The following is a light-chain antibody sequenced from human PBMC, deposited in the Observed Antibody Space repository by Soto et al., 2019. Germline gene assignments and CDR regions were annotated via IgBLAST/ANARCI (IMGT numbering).Light chain of an antibody. CDR1: SSDVGGYNY. V-gene: IGLV2-11*01. J-gene: IGLJ3*02. CDR2: DVS. CDR3: CSYGGSYTLV. Sequence: QSALTQPRSVSGSPGQSVTISCTGTSSDVGGYNYVSWYQQHPGKAPKLMTYDVSKRPSGVPDRFSGSESGNTASLTISGLQAEDEADYYCCSYGGSYTLVFGGGTKLTVL.